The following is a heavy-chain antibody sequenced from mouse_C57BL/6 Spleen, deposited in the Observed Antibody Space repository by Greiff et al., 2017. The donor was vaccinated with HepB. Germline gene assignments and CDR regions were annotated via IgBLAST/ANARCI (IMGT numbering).Heavy chain of an antibody. CDR2: IWTGGGT. CDR3: ARKGNYYGLYAMDY. V-gene: IGHV2-9-1*01. J-gene: IGHJ4*01. D-gene: IGHD1-1*01. CDR1: GFSLTSYA. Sequence: VMLVESGPGLVAPSQSLSITCTVSGFSLTSYAISWVRQPPGKGLEWLGVIWTGGGTNYNSDLKSRLSISKDNSKSQVFLKMNSLQTDDTARYYCARKGNYYGLYAMDYWGQGTSVTVSS.